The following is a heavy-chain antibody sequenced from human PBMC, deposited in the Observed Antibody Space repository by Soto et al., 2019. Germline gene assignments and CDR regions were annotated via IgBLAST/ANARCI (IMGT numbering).Heavy chain of an antibody. Sequence: SETLSLTCTVSDGSISSYYWGWIRQPPGKGLEWIGYIFYTGSTNYNPSLKSRVTISVDTSKNQFSLKLSSVTAADTAVYYCANQVGRVLFFGYWGQGTLVTVSS. CDR3: ANQVGRVLFFGY. J-gene: IGHJ4*02. V-gene: IGHV4-59*08. CDR1: DGSISSYY. D-gene: IGHD3-16*01. CDR2: IFYTGST.